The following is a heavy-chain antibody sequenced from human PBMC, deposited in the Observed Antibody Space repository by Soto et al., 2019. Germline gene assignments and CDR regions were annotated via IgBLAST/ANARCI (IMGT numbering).Heavy chain of an antibody. Sequence: EVQLLESGGGLVQPGGSLRLSCAASGFTFSSYATNWVRQAPGKGLEWVSTISGSGDSTYYADSVKGRFTISKDNSKNTLSLQMNSLRVEETAVYYCAKSGQSSWANMDVWGQGTTVTVSS. V-gene: IGHV3-23*01. D-gene: IGHD2-2*01. CDR2: ISGSGDST. CDR3: AKSGQSSWANMDV. CDR1: GFTFSSYA. J-gene: IGHJ6*02.